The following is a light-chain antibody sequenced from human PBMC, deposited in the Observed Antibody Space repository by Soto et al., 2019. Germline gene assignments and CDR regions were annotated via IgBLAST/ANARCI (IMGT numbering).Light chain of an antibody. V-gene: IGLV2-23*01. CDR3: SSYARSSTYV. CDR2: EGS. J-gene: IGLJ1*01. CDR1: SGDVGSYNL. Sequence: QSVLTQPASVSGSPGQSITISCTGTSGDVGSYNLVSWYQQHPGKAPKLMIYEGSKRPSGVSNRFSGSKSGSTASLTISGLQAEDEADYYCSSYARSSTYVFGSGTKLTVL.